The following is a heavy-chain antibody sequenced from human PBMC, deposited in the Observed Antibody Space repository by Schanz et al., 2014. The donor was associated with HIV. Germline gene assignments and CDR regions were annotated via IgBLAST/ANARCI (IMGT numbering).Heavy chain of an antibody. CDR3: ARDLVDSSTWYDALDI. V-gene: IGHV1-2*02. Sequence: QVQLVQSGAEVKKPGASVKVSCKASGYTFTAYYIHWVRQAPGQGLGWMGWINPNSGGTNSARKFQGRVTMSMDTAISTAYMEVRSVRSDDTGLYFSARDLVDSSTWYDALDIWGQGTKVTVSS. J-gene: IGHJ3*02. CDR2: INPNSGGT. CDR1: GYTFTAYY. D-gene: IGHD6-13*01.